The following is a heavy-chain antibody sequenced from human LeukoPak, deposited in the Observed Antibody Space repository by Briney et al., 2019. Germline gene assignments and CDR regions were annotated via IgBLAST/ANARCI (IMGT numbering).Heavy chain of an antibody. Sequence: GGSLRLSCAASGFTFSSYGMHWVRQAPGKGLEWVAVISYDGSNKYYADSVKGRFTISRDNSKNTLYLQMNSLRAEDTAVYYCAKDEGQYSSSWGIDYWGQGTLVTVSS. CDR3: AKDEGQYSSSWGIDY. J-gene: IGHJ4*02. V-gene: IGHV3-30*18. CDR2: ISYDGSNK. D-gene: IGHD6-13*01. CDR1: GFTFSSYG.